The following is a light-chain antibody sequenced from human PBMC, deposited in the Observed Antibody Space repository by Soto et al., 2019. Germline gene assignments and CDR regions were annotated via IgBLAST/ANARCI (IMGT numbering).Light chain of an antibody. Sequence: EIMLTQSPGTLSLSPGERATLSCRASQSVSSNYLAWYQQKPGQAPRLLIYNASSRATGIPDRFSGSGSGTDFTLTISRLEPEDFAVYYCQQYGSSPPWTFGQGTQVEI. CDR3: QQYGSSPPWT. CDR2: NAS. J-gene: IGKJ1*01. V-gene: IGKV3-20*01. CDR1: QSVSSNY.